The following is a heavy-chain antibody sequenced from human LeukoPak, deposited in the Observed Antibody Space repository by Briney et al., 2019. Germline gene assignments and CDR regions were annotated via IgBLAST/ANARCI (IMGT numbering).Heavy chain of an antibody. CDR3: ARRAGAYSHPYDY. CDR2: IRYDGSNK. CDR1: GFTFISYG. Sequence: PGGSLRLSCAASGFTFISYGMHWVRQAPGKGLEWVAFIRYDGSNKYYADSVKGRFTISRDNSKNTLYLQMNSLRAEDTAVYYCARRAGAYSHPYDYWGQGTLVTVSS. D-gene: IGHD4/OR15-4a*01. J-gene: IGHJ4*02. V-gene: IGHV3-30*02.